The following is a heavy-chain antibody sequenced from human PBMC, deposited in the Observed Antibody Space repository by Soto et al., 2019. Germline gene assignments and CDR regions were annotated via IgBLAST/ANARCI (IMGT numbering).Heavy chain of an antibody. CDR2: ISAPDGNT. CDR1: GYTFTSYG. J-gene: IGHJ4*02. CDR3: ARGRYGDY. D-gene: IGHD1-1*01. Sequence: QVHLVQSGAEVKKPGASVKVSCKASGYTFTSYGITWVRQAPGQGLEWMGCISAPDGNTDYAQKRQGRVIGTRDTATSTAYMELRSLRSDATAVYYCARGRYGDYWGQGALVTVSS. V-gene: IGHV1-18*01.